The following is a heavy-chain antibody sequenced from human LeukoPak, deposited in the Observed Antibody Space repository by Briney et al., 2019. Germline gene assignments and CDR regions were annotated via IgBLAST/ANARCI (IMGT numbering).Heavy chain of an antibody. V-gene: IGHV4-34*01. CDR3: ARGPQWELIDY. CDR2: INHSGST. Sequence: SETLSLTCAVYGGSFSGCYWSWIRQPPGKGLEWIGEINHSGSTNYNPSLKSRVTISVDTSKNQFSLKLSSVTAADTAVYYCARGPQWELIDYWGQGTLVTVSS. J-gene: IGHJ4*02. D-gene: IGHD1-26*01. CDR1: GGSFSGCY.